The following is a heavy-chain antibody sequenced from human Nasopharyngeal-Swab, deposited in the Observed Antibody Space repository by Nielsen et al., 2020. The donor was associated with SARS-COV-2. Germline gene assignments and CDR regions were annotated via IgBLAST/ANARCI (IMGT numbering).Heavy chain of an antibody. V-gene: IGHV3-30*03. D-gene: IGHD5-24*01. CDR2: ISYDGGTE. CDR3: ARDDKVGRRSDGYILSY. CDR1: GFTVSNYG. Sequence: GGSLRLSCAASGFTVSNYGMHWVRQAPGKGLEWVAHISYDGGTEYYADSVKGRFTISRDNSMNTLHLQMSDLRAEDTAMYYCARDDKVGRRSDGYILSYWGQGTLVTVSS. J-gene: IGHJ4*02.